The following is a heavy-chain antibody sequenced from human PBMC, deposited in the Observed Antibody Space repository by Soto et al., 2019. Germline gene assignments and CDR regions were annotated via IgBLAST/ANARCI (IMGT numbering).Heavy chain of an antibody. V-gene: IGHV3-48*02. J-gene: IGHJ4*01. CDR3: VRDRDLYRDMFHADL. Sequence: HPGGSLRLSCEASGFTISECSMNWVRQAPGKGLEWLAYITIRTGNVLYADSVRGRFTISADNAENSVILQMNSLRDEDSAVYFCVRDRDLYRDMFHADLWGQGTLVT. CDR2: ITIRTGNV. D-gene: IGHD3-10*02. CDR1: GFTISECS.